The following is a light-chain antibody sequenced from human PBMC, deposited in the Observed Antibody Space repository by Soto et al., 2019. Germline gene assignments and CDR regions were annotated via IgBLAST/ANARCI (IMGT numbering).Light chain of an antibody. J-gene: IGKJ5*01. CDR2: AAS. Sequence: DIQMTQSPSSLSASVEDRVTITCRASQSISSYLNWYQQKPGKAPKLLIYAASSLQSGVPSRFSGSGSGTDFTLTISSLQPEYFATYYCQQSYSTPLITFGQGTRLEIK. V-gene: IGKV1-39*01. CDR1: QSISSY. CDR3: QQSYSTPLIT.